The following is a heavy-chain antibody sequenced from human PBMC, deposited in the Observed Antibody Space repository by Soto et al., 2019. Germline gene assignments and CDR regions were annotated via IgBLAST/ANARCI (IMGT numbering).Heavy chain of an antibody. J-gene: IGHJ4*02. Sequence: QVHLVQSGAEVKRPGDSVKVSCKASGYTFTDYHIHWVRQAPGQGLEWMGRITPKSGEIYYSPKFQGRVTLTRDTSISTAYMELTTLRFDDTAVYYCARAQILGPTGDFDYWGQGTLATVSS. CDR3: ARAQILGPTGDFDY. CDR2: ITPKSGEI. CDR1: GYTFTDYH. D-gene: IGHD1-26*01. V-gene: IGHV1-2*02.